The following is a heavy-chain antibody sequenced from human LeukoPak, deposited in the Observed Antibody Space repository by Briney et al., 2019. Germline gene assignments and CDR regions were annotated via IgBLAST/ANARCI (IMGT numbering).Heavy chain of an antibody. J-gene: IGHJ1*01. CDR1: GFTFSSYG. V-gene: IGHV3-23*01. CDR2: VSGSGGST. D-gene: IGHD2-15*01. Sequence: GGSLRLSCAASGFTFSSYGMSWVRQAPGKGLEWVSVVSGSGGSTHYADSVKGRFTISRDNSKNTLYLEMNRLRAEDTAVYYCAKDHGSGGYQSYEYFQHWGQGTLVTVSS. CDR3: AKDHGSGGYQSYEYFQH.